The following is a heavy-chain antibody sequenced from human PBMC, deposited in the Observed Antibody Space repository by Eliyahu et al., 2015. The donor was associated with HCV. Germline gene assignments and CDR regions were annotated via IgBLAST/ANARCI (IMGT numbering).Heavy chain of an antibody. J-gene: IGHJ5*02. CDR3: ASGGGGIAVAGTGGWFDP. D-gene: IGHD6-19*01. V-gene: IGHV4-59*01. CDR2: IHYSGST. CDR1: GGSITTYY. Sequence: QVQLQESGPGLVKPSETLSLTCTVXGGSITTYYWXWIRQPPGKGLEWXGYIHYSGSTNYNPSLKSRVTISVDTSKNQFSLNLTSVTAADTAVYYCASGGGGIAVAGTGGWFDPWGQGTLVTVSS.